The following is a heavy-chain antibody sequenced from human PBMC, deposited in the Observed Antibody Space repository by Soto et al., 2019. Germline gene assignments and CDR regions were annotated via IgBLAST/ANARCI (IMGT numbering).Heavy chain of an antibody. CDR3: ARKALVSSLPRWLDP. CDR1: GFAFDSYA. V-gene: IGHV3-23*01. CDR2: ISDSGGSI. Sequence: PGGTLRLSCAASGFAFDSYAMNWVRQAPGKGLEYVSTISDSGGSIVYADSVKGRFTISRDNSKNTVYLQMNSLRAEDTATYYCARKALVSSLPRWLDP. J-gene: IGHJ5*02. D-gene: IGHD2-2*01.